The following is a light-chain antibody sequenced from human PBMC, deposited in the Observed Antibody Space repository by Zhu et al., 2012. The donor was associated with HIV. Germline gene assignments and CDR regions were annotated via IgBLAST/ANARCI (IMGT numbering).Light chain of an antibody. CDR2: GAF. V-gene: IGKV3-20*01. J-gene: IGKJ2*03. CDR3: QQYGNSPYS. Sequence: EIVMTQSPATLSVSPGERATLSCRASQSVSSDLAWYHQKPGQAPRLLIYGAFRRATGIPDRFSGSGSGTDFTLTISRLEPEDFAVYYCQQYGNSPYSFGQGTKLEIK. CDR1: QSVSSD.